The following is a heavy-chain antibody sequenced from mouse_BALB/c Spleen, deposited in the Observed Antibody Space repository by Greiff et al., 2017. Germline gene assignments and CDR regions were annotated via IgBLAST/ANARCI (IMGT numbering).Heavy chain of an antibody. V-gene: IGHV1S137*01. CDR1: GYTFTDYA. CDR3: ARSGLYGNYEDYFDY. D-gene: IGHD2-1*01. Sequence: QVQLQQSGAELVRPGVSVKISCKGSGYTFTDYAMHWVKQSHAKSLEWIGVISTYYGNTNYNQKFKGKATMTVDKSSSTAYMELARLTSEDSAIYYCARSGLYGNYEDYFDYWGQGTTLTVSS. J-gene: IGHJ2*01. CDR2: ISTYYGNT.